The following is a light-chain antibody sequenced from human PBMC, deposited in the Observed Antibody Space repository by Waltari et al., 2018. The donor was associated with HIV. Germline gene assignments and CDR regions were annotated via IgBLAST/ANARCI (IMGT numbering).Light chain of an antibody. V-gene: IGLV1-40*01. CDR3: QSYDNSPSAWV. CDR1: SFNIGARFY. CDR2: GSP. J-gene: IGLJ3*02. Sequence: QYALTQPPSVSGAPGQSVTISCSGHSFNIGARFYVHWYHRVPGAAPKLLISGSPNRPSGCPDRFSGSTSGASASLTISELQTEDEGDYFCQSYDNSPSAWVFGTGTTLTVL.